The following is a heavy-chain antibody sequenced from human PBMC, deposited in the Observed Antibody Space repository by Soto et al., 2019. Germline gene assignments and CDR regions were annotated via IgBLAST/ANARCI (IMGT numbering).Heavy chain of an antibody. J-gene: IGHJ4*02. CDR1: GLTFSNYW. CDR3: GRGGRIVGAASVD. Sequence: EVQLVESGGGLVQPGGSLRLSCAVSGLTFSNYWMNWVRQAPGKGLVWVSRINSDGSSTDYADSVKGRFTISRDNARNTLYLEMHSLRAEDTALYYCGRGGRIVGAASVDWGQGTLVTVSS. CDR2: INSDGSST. V-gene: IGHV3-74*01. D-gene: IGHD6-19*01.